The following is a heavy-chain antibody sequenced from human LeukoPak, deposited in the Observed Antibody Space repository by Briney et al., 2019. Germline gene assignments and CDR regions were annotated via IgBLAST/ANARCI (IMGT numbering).Heavy chain of an antibody. Sequence: GGSLTLSCAVSGFTFSSYWMHWVRQAPGKGLVWVSRINSDGSSTIYADSVKGRFTISRDNAKNTLYLQMNSLRAEDTAMYYCARDRYYGGNSHAFDIWGQGTMVTVSS. CDR1: GFTFSSYW. J-gene: IGHJ3*02. CDR2: INSDGSST. V-gene: IGHV3-74*01. CDR3: ARDRYYGGNSHAFDI. D-gene: IGHD4-23*01.